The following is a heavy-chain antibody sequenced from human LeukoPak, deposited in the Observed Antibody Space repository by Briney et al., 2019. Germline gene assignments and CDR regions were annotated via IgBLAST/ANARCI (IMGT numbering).Heavy chain of an antibody. CDR3: ARDQGDGGAIDY. J-gene: IGHJ4*02. CDR2: IYYSGST. CDR1: GGSISSYH. Sequence: PSETLSLTCTVSGGSISSYHWSWIRQPPGKGLEWIGYIYYSGSTNYNPSLKSRVTISVDTSKNQFSLKLSSVTAADTAVYYCARDQGDGGAIDYWGQGTLVTVSS. V-gene: IGHV4-59*01. D-gene: IGHD4-23*01.